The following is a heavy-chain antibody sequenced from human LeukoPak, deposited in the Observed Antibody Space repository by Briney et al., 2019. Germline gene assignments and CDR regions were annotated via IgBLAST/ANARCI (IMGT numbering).Heavy chain of an antibody. Sequence: PSETLSLTCAVYGGSFSGYYWSWIRQPPGKGLEWIGEINHSGSTNYNPSLKSRVTISVDTSKNQFSLKLSSVTAAYTAVYYSARGYCSSTSCYLFWFDPWGQGTLVTVSS. V-gene: IGHV4-34*01. CDR3: ARGYCSSTSCYLFWFDP. CDR2: INHSGST. D-gene: IGHD2-2*01. CDR1: GGSFSGYY. J-gene: IGHJ5*02.